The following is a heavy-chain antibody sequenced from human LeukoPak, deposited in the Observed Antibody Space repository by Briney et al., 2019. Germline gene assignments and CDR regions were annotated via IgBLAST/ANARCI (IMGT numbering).Heavy chain of an antibody. CDR1: GFTFSSFA. D-gene: IGHD6-13*01. Sequence: GGSLRLSCAASGFTFSSFAMSWVRQAPGKGLDWVSSISGGSDNTYYADSVKGRFTTSRDNSKNTVDLHMSSLTADDTAVYYCANMQLVKGVFEIWGQGTRVTVSS. CDR2: ISGGSDNT. CDR3: ANMQLVKGVFEI. V-gene: IGHV3-23*01. J-gene: IGHJ3*02.